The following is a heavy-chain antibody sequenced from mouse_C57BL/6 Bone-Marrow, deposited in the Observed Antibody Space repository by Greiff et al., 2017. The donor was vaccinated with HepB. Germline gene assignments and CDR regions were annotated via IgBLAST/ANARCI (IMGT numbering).Heavy chain of an antibody. V-gene: IGHV5-9-1*02. CDR3: TKVLAAFDV. J-gene: IGHJ1*03. CDR1: GFTFSSYA. CDR2: ISSGGDYL. D-gene: IGHD1-3*01. Sequence: EVHLVESGEGLVKPGGSLKLSCAASGFTFSSYAMSWVRQTPEKRLEWVAYISSGGDYLYYADTVKGRFTISRDKARNTLYLQMSSLKSEDTAMYYCTKVLAAFDVWGTGTTVTVSS.